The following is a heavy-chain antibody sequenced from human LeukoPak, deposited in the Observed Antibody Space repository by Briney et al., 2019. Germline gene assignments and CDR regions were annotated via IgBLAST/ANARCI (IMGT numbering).Heavy chain of an antibody. Sequence: PGGSLRLSCAASGFNFGSYSMNWVRQAPGKGLEWVSFISSSSSYIYYADSVKGRFTISRDNARNSLYLQMNSLRVEDTAVYYCARGGSSWYYFDSWGQGTLVTVSS. V-gene: IGHV3-21*01. CDR1: GFNFGSYS. J-gene: IGHJ4*02. CDR3: ARGGSSWYYFDS. CDR2: ISSSSSYI. D-gene: IGHD6-13*01.